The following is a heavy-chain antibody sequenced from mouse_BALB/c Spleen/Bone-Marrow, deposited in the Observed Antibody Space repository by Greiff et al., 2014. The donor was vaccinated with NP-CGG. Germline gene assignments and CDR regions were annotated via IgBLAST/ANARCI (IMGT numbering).Heavy chain of an antibody. Sequence: VQLQQSGPGLVAPSRSLTITCTVSGFSLASYGIHWVRQPPGKGLEWLGVIWAGGATNYNSALMSRLSISKDNSKSQVFLKMNSLQIDDTAMFYCTREREGDGYYDFDYWGQGTIFTVSS. CDR1: GFSLASYG. D-gene: IGHD2-3*01. CDR3: TREREGDGYYDFDY. CDR2: IWAGGAT. V-gene: IGHV2-9*02. J-gene: IGHJ2*01.